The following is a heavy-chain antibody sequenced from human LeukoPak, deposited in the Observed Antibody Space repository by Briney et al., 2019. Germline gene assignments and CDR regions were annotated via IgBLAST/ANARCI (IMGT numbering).Heavy chain of an antibody. CDR2: ISGSGGST. J-gene: IGHJ1*01. Sequence: GGSLRLSCAASGFTFSSYAMSWVRQAPGKGLEWVSAISGSGGSTFHAESVKGRFTISRDNSKNTLYLQMNSLRAEDTALYYCAKPGRGGLYGGGFQHWGQGTLVTVSS. D-gene: IGHD2-8*01. CDR3: AKPGRGGLYGGGFQH. CDR1: GFTFSSYA. V-gene: IGHV3-23*01.